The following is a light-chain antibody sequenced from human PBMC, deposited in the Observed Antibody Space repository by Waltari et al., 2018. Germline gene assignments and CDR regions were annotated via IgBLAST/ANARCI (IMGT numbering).Light chain of an antibody. CDR3: LQDHTYPHT. J-gene: IGKJ2*01. Sequence: AIQMTQSPASLSASVGDRVTITCRASQGVGNNLAWYQQKPGKAPKLLIYTVSTLQTGVPSRFSGSGSGTALTLTISSLHPEDCATYYCLQDHTYPHTFGQGTTLEIK. CDR1: QGVGNN. CDR2: TVS. V-gene: IGKV1-6*01.